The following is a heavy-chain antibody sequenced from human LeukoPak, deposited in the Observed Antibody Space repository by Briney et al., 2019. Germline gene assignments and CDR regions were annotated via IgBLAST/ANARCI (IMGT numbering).Heavy chain of an antibody. V-gene: IGHV3-49*03. D-gene: IGHD6-19*01. CDR1: GFTFGDYA. CDR3: TRDGASSGDAFEY. Sequence: GGSLRLSCTASGFTFGDYAMSWFRQAPGKGLEWVGFIRSKAYGGTTEDAASVKGRFTISRDDSKSIAYLQMNSLKIEDTAVYYCTRDGASSGDAFEYWGQGTLVTVSS. CDR2: IRSKAYGGTT. J-gene: IGHJ4*02.